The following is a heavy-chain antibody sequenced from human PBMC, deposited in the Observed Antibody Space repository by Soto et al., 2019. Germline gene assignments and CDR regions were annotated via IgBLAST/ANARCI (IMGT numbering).Heavy chain of an antibody. CDR1: GFSLSTSGVG. J-gene: IGHJ4*02. Sequence: QITLKESGPTLVKPTQTLTLTCTFSGFSLSTSGVGVGWIRQPPGKALEWLALIYWDDDKRYSPSLKSRLTITKDTSKNQVVLTMTNMDPVDTATYYCAHSLPLNYDILTGYYDYWGQGTLVTVSS. CDR2: IYWDDDK. D-gene: IGHD3-9*01. V-gene: IGHV2-5*02. CDR3: AHSLPLNYDILTGYYDY.